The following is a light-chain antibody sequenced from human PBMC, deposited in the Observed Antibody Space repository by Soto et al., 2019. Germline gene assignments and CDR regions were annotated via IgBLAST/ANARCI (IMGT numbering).Light chain of an antibody. CDR2: GAS. V-gene: IGKV3-20*01. J-gene: IGKJ1*01. CDR1: QSVSSSY. Sequence: EIVLTQSPGTLSLSPGERATLSCRASQSVSSSYLAWYQQKPGQAPRLLIYGASSRATGIPDRFTGSGSATAFTLTITRLEPEDFAVYYCQHSGSSPQTFGQGTQVEIK. CDR3: QHSGSSPQT.